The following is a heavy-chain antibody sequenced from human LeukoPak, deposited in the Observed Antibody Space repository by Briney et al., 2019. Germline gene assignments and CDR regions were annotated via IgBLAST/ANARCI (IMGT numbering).Heavy chain of an antibody. V-gene: IGHV4-59*01. CDR2: IYYRGGT. Sequence: SETLSLTCTVSGGSINNYYWSWIRQPPGKGLEWIGYIYYRGGTNYNPSLKSRVTFSVDTSKNQFSLKLNSVTAADTAVYYCARGGDYGDLRYFDYWGQGTLVTVSS. CDR1: GGSINNYY. J-gene: IGHJ4*02. CDR3: ARGGDYGDLRYFDY. D-gene: IGHD4-17*01.